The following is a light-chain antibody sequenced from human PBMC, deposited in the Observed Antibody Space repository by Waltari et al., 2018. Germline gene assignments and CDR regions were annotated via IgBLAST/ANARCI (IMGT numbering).Light chain of an antibody. CDR2: TAS. J-gene: IGKJ4*01. Sequence: DIQLTQSPSFLSASVGDRVTITCRASQAISSYLAWYQQKPGKAPKLLISTASDLESRVPSRFSGIGSLREFTLTVSSLQPEDFATYYCQQLHSFPFTFGGGTKVEIK. V-gene: IGKV1-9*01. CDR1: QAISSY. CDR3: QQLHSFPFT.